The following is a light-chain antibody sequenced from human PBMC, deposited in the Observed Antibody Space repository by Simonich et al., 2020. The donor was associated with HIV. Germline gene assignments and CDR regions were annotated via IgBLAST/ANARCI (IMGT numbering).Light chain of an antibody. CDR3: QQFFGTPT. CDR2: WAS. V-gene: IGKV4-1*01. CDR1: QSVLYSSNNKNY. J-gene: IGKJ4*01. Sequence: DIVMTQSPDSLAVSLGERATINCKSSQSVLYSSNNKNYLVWYQQKPGQPPKLLIYWASTRESGVPDRFSGSGSGTDFTLTISSLQAEDVAVYYCQQFFGTPTFGGGTKVEIK.